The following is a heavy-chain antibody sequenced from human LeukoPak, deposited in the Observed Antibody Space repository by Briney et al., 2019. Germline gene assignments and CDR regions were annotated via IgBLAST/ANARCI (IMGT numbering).Heavy chain of an antibody. V-gene: IGHV3-30*04. Sequence: GRSLRLSCAASGFTFSSYAMHWVRQAPGKGLEWVAVISYDGSNKYYADSVKGRFTISRDNSKNTLYLQMNSLRAEDTAVYYCESPQLDCSSTSCYLTYWGQGTLVTVSS. CDR3: ESPQLDCSSTSCYLTY. J-gene: IGHJ4*02. CDR2: ISYDGSNK. D-gene: IGHD2-2*01. CDR1: GFTFSSYA.